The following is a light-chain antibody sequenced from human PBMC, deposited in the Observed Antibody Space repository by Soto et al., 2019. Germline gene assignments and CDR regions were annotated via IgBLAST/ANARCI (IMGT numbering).Light chain of an antibody. CDR2: DAS. J-gene: IGKJ1*01. CDR3: QQYNRGRWT. V-gene: IGKV1-5*01. CDR1: QSISSW. Sequence: DIQMTQSPSTLSASVGDRVTITCRASQSISSWLAWYQQKPGKAPKLLIYDASSLESGVPSRFSGSGSGTECTLTISSLQPDDFATYYCQQYNRGRWTFGQGTKVEIK.